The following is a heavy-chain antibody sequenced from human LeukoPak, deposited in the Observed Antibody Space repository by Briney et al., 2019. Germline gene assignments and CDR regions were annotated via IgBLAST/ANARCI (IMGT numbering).Heavy chain of an antibody. J-gene: IGHJ5*02. V-gene: IGHV1-69*02. Sequence: SVKVSCKASGGTFSSYTISWVRQAPGQGLEGMGRIIPIPGIANYAQKFQGRVTITADKSTSTAYMELSSLRSEDTAVYYCASVRTTGTARPFDPWGQGTLVTVSS. CDR2: IIPIPGIA. CDR1: GGTFSSYT. CDR3: ASVRTTGTARPFDP. D-gene: IGHD1-1*01.